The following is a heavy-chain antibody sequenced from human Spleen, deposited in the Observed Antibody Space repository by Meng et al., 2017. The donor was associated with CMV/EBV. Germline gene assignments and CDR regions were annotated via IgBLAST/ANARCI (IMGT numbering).Heavy chain of an antibody. CDR3: ARDIVGTTYFDH. V-gene: IGHV4-31*03. J-gene: IGHJ4*02. D-gene: IGHD1-26*01. CDR2: IYFTGST. CDR1: GGSISSCGYY. Sequence: CTVSGGSISSCGYYWSWIRQHPGKGLEWIAYIYFTGSTYYNPSLKSRVSISLDTSKNQFSLKLTSVTAADTAVYYCARDIVGTTYFDHWGQGTLVTVSS.